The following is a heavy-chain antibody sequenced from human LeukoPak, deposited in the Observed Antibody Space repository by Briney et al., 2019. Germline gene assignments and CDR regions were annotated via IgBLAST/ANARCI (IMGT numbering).Heavy chain of an antibody. J-gene: IGHJ4*02. Sequence: PGGSLRLSCAASGFTFNIAWMTWVRQAPGKGLEWVGRIKAKTDGETTDYAAPVKGRFTISRDDSKNTQYLQMNSLKTEDTAVYFCATSSSGHDHLLDFWGRGTLVTVSS. V-gene: IGHV3-15*01. CDR3: ATSSSGHDHLLDF. D-gene: IGHD5-12*01. CDR2: IKAKTDGETT. CDR1: GFTFNIAW.